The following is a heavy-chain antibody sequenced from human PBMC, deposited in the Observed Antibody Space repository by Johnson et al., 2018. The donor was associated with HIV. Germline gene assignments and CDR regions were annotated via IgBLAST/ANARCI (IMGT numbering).Heavy chain of an antibody. J-gene: IGHJ3*02. V-gene: IGHV3-66*03. CDR3: ARAEGLTGRNAFDI. CDR1: GFTVSSNY. Sequence: VQLVESGGGLIQPGGSLRLSCAASGFTVSSNYMSWVRQAPGKGLEWVSLIYSGGITYYADSVKGRFTISRDNSKNTLYLQMNSLRAEDTAVYYCARAEGLTGRNAFDIWGQGTMVTVSS. CDR2: IYSGGIT. D-gene: IGHD1-20*01.